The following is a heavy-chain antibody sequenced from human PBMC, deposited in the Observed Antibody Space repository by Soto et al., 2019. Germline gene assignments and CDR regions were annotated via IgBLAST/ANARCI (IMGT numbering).Heavy chain of an antibody. CDR2: INTGNGDT. CDR1: GYTLNHYA. J-gene: IGHJ4*02. Sequence: QVQLVQSGAEVKKPGASVNISCKAPGYTLNHYALHWVRQAPGQRPEWMGWINTGNGDTKYSQKFQGRVTITRDTSANTVYMDLSSLSSEDTAVYYCARGSCSGGICVYYFDYWGPGTLVTVSS. CDR3: ARGSCSGGICVYYFDY. V-gene: IGHV1-3*04. D-gene: IGHD2-15*01.